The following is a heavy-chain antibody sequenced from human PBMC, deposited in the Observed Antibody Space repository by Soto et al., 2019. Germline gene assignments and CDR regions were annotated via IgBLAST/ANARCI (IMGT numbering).Heavy chain of an antibody. D-gene: IGHD3-3*01. CDR2: INAGNGNT. CDR3: ARDRDYDFWSGDNNWFDP. Sequence: ASVKVSCKASGYTFTSYAMHWVRQAPGQRLEWMGWINAGNGNTKYSQKFQGRVTITRDTSARTAYMELSSLRSEDTAVYYCARDRDYDFWSGDNNWFDPWGQGTLVTVSS. CDR1: GYTFTSYA. V-gene: IGHV1-3*01. J-gene: IGHJ5*02.